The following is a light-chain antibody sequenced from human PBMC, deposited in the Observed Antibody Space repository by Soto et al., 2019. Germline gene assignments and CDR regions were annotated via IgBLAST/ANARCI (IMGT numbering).Light chain of an antibody. Sequence: DIVMTQSPLSLPVTPGEPASISCRSSQSLLQSHGYNYLDWYLQKPGQSPQLLIYLGSNRASGVPDRFSGSGSGTDFTLKISRVEAEDVGVYYCMQALQSPFTFGPGTTVDIK. CDR3: MQALQSPFT. CDR1: QSLLQSHGYNY. CDR2: LGS. J-gene: IGKJ3*01. V-gene: IGKV2-28*01.